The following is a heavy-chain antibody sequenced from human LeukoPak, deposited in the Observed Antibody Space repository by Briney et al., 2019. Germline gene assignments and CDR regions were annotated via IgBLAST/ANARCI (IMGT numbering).Heavy chain of an antibody. Sequence: SQTLSLTCTVSGGSISSGSYYWSWIRQPAGKGLEWIGRIYTSGGTNYSPSLKSRVTISVDMSKNQFSLKLSSVTAADTAVYYCAMYSNYFDYWGQGTLVTVSS. CDR3: AMYSNYFDY. D-gene: IGHD4-11*01. CDR2: IYTSGGT. CDR1: GGSISSGSYY. V-gene: IGHV4-61*02. J-gene: IGHJ4*02.